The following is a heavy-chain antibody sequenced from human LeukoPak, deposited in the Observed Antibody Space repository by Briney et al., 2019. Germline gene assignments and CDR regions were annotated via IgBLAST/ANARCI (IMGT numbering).Heavy chain of an antibody. CDR3: AKDLISASYPYYFDY. CDR1: GFTFSNYA. Sequence: GGSLRLSCAVSGFTFSNYAITCVRQAPGEWLEWVSSTGGRGDSTFYAGSVKGRFTISRDNSKSTLYLQMNSLRGEDTAIYYCAKDLISASYPYYFDYWGQGTLVTVSS. J-gene: IGHJ4*02. D-gene: IGHD6-19*01. CDR2: TGGRGDST. V-gene: IGHV3-23*01.